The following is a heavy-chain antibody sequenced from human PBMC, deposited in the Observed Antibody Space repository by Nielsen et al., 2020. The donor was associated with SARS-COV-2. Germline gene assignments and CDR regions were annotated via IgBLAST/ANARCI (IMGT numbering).Heavy chain of an antibody. V-gene: IGHV1-46*01. Sequence: ASVKVSYKASGYTFTSYYMHWVRQAPGQGLEWMGIINPSGGSTSYAQKFQGRVTMTRDTSTSTVYMELSSLRSEDTAVYYCARTYYYGSGSHDAFDIWGQGAMVTVSS. D-gene: IGHD3-10*01. CDR2: INPSGGST. CDR1: GYTFTSYY. J-gene: IGHJ3*02. CDR3: ARTYYYGSGSHDAFDI.